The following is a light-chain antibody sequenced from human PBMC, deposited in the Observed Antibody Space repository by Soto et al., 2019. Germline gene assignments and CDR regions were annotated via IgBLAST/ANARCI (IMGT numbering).Light chain of an antibody. CDR2: QVS. Sequence: QSALTQPASVSGSPGQSITISCTGTSSDIGAYNSVSWYQHHPGKAPKLIVFQVSFRPSAVSDRFSGSKSDNTASLTISALQTVDEADYYCFSYASSGTYVFGTGTKVTVL. V-gene: IGLV2-14*01. CDR3: FSYASSGTYV. J-gene: IGLJ1*01. CDR1: SSDIGAYNS.